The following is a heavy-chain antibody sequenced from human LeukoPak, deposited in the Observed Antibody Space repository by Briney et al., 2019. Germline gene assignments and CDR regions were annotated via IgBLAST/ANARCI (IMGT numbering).Heavy chain of an antibody. CDR2: ISYDGSDK. CDR1: GFTFSSYA. CDR3: ARVDYYYMDV. J-gene: IGHJ6*03. V-gene: IGHV3-30*04. Sequence: GRSLRLSCAASGFTFSSYAMHWVRQAPGKGLEWVAVISYDGSDKYYADSVKGRFTISSDNSKNTLYLQMNSLRAEDTAVYYCARVDYYYMDVWGKGTTVTISS.